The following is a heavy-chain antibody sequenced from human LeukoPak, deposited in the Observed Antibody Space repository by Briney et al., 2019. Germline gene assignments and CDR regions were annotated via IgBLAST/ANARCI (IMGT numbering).Heavy chain of an antibody. D-gene: IGHD3-22*01. CDR1: GYTFTSYG. CDR2: ISAYNGNT. V-gene: IGHV1-18*01. J-gene: IGHJ4*02. Sequence: ASVKVSCKASGYTFTSYGISWVRQAPGQGLEWMGWISAYNGNTNYAQKLQSRVTMTRNTSISTAYMELSSLRSEDTAVYYCARALGIVVVISAYWGQGTLVTVSS. CDR3: ARALGIVVVISAY.